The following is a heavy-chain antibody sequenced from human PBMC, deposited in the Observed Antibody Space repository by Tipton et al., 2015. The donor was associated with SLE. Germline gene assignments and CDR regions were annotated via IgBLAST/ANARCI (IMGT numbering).Heavy chain of an antibody. CDR3: ARGKKAPSYYYYYMDV. CDR2: IYYSGIT. CDR1: SDSMSSYY. J-gene: IGHJ6*03. Sequence: TLSLTCTVSSDSMSSYYWSWIRQPPGKGLEWIGYIYYSGITSYNPSLKSRVTISVDTSKNQFSLKLSSVTAADTAVYFCARGKKAPSYYYYYMDVWGKGTTVTVSS. V-gene: IGHV4-59*01.